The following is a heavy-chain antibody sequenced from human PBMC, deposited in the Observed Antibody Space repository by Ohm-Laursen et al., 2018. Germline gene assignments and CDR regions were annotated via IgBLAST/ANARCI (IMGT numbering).Heavy chain of an antibody. Sequence: SLRLSCAASGFTLNSHWMHWVRQGPGEGLVWVSRITSDGTSTAYADSVRGRFTISRDTAKNSLYLQMNSLRAEDTAVYYCARFSGSLVGDYGMDVWGQGTTVTVAS. CDR1: GFTLNSHW. CDR2: ITSDGTST. CDR3: ARFSGSLVGDYGMDV. D-gene: IGHD6-13*01. J-gene: IGHJ6*02. V-gene: IGHV3-74*01.